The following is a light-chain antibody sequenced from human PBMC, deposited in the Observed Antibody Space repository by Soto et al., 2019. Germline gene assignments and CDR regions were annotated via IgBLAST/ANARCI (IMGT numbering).Light chain of an antibody. V-gene: IGLV2-14*03. J-gene: IGLJ1*01. CDR1: SSDVGAYDF. CDR3: SSYTSSSTRV. CDR2: EVS. Sequence: QSVLTQPASVSGSPGQSITISCTGTSSDVGAYDFVSWYQQHPDKAPKLMIYEVSNWPSGVSNRFSGSKSVNTATLTISGLQAEDEADYYCSSYTSSSTRVFGTGTKLTVL.